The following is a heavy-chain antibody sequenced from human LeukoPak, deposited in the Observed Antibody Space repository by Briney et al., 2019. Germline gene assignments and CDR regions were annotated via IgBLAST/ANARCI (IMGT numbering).Heavy chain of an antibody. CDR1: GGSFGSYY. Sequence: PSETLSLTCTVSGGSFGSYYWSWIRQPAGKGLEWIGRIYTSGSTNYNPSLKSRVDMSVDKSKNQISLKLASVTAADTAVYYCARGLVVLGYYYDDVDVWGQGTTVTVSS. D-gene: IGHD2-21*01. J-gene: IGHJ6*02. CDR2: IYTSGST. CDR3: ARGLVVLGYYYDDVDV. V-gene: IGHV4-4*07.